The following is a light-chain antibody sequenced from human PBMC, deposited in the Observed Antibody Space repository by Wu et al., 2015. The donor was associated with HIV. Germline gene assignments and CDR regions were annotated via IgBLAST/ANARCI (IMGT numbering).Light chain of an antibody. J-gene: IGKJ2*01. CDR2: AAS. Sequence: IQMTQSPSSLSASTGDRVTITCRASQGIDTYLAWYQQKPGKAPKLLISAASTLQSGVPSRFSGSGAGTDFSLTISSLQPEDFATYFCQHSYSLPYTFGQGTKLEIK. CDR1: QGIDTY. CDR3: QHSYSLPYT. V-gene: IGKV1-8*01.